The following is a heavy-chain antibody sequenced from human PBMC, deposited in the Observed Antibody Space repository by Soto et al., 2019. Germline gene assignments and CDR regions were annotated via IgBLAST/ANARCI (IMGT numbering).Heavy chain of an antibody. D-gene: IGHD6-19*01. J-gene: IGHJ4*02. V-gene: IGHV1-3*01. CDR3: AMSEGWYSFHH. CDR1: GYTFTSFY. CDR2: INVHSGDA. Sequence: GASVKVSCKASGYTFTSFYIHWVRQGPGHRLEYMGGINVHSGDAKYSQRFQGRVTISRDTPATTVYMELTSLRFEDTAVYHCAMSEGWYSFHHWGQGTLVTVSS.